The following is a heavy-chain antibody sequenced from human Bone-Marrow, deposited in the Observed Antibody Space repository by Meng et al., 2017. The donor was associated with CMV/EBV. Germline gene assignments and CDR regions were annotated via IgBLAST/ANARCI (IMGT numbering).Heavy chain of an antibody. V-gene: IGHV3-48*03. CDR1: GFTFSSYE. J-gene: IGHJ4*02. CDR2: ISSSGSTI. Sequence: GGSLRLSCAASGFTFSSYEMNWVRQAPGKGLEWVSYISSSGSTIYYADSVKGRFTISRDNAKNSLYLRINSLRAEDTAVYYCARGPRFGELFDWGQGTLVTVSS. D-gene: IGHD3-10*01. CDR3: ARGPRFGELFD.